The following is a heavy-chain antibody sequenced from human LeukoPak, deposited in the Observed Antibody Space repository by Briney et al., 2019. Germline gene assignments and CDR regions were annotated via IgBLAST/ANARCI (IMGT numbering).Heavy chain of an antibody. Sequence: GGSLRLSCAASGFTFSSFEMHWVRQAPGKGLEWVSGVTWNSDTIGYADSVMGRFTISRDNAKNSLYLQMNSLRAEDTALYYCTKDISVGATPYYFDYWGQGTLVTVSS. J-gene: IGHJ4*02. D-gene: IGHD1-26*01. V-gene: IGHV3-9*01. CDR3: TKDISVGATPYYFDY. CDR1: GFTFSSFE. CDR2: VTWNSDTI.